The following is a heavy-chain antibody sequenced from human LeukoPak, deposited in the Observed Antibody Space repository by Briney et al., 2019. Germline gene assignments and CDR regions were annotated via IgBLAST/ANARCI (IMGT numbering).Heavy chain of an antibody. CDR1: GFSFSNYG. CDR2: IRYDGSQK. CDR3: ARELLSLPHKYFDS. J-gene: IGHJ4*02. V-gene: IGHV3-30*02. Sequence: GGSLRLSCAASGFSFSNYGMHWVRQAPGKGLEWVAYIRYDGSQKYYGDSVKGRFTISRDNSKNTVYLQMNSLRDEDTAVYYCARELLSLPHKYFDSWGQGTLVTVSS. D-gene: IGHD3-16*01.